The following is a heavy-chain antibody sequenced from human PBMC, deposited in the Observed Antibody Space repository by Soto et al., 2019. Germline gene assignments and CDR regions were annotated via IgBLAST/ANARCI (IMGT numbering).Heavy chain of an antibody. Sequence: GGSLRLSCAASGFTFSSYAMSWVRQAPGKGLEWVSAISGSGGSTYYADSVKGRFTISRDNSKNTLYLQMNSLRAEDTAVYYCATLPWPKQWLVLFFFDYWGQGTLVTVSS. CDR2: ISGSGGST. J-gene: IGHJ4*02. D-gene: IGHD6-19*01. CDR1: GFTFSSYA. CDR3: ATLPWPKQWLVLFFFDY. V-gene: IGHV3-23*01.